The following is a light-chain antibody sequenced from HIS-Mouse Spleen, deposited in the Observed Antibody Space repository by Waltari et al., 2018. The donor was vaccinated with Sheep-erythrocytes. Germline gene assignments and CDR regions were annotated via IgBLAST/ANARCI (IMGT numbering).Light chain of an antibody. J-gene: IGLJ2*01. CDR2: KDS. Sequence: SYELTQPPSVSVSPGQTARIPCPGDALPKQDAYWYQQKPGQAPVLVIYKDSERPSGIPERFSGSSSGTTVTLTISGVQAEDEADYYCQSADSSGTYPVFGGGTKLTVL. V-gene: IGLV3-25*03. CDR3: QSADSSGTYPV. CDR1: ALPKQD.